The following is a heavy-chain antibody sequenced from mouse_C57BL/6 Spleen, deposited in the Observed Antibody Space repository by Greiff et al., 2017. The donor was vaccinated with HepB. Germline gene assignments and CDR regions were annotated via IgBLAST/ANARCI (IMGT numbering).Heavy chain of an antibody. CDR1: GFTFSSYA. Sequence: EVQLVESGGGLVKPGGSLKLSCAASGFTFSSYAMSWVRQTPEKRLEWVATISDGGSYTYYPDNVKGRFTISRDNAKNNLYLQMSHLKSEDTAMYYCARDDDGYLYAMDYWGQGTSVTVSS. CDR3: ARDDDGYLYAMDY. CDR2: ISDGGSYT. D-gene: IGHD2-3*01. J-gene: IGHJ4*01. V-gene: IGHV5-4*01.